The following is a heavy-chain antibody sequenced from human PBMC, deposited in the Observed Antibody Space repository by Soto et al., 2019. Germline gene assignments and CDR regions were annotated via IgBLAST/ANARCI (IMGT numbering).Heavy chain of an antibody. Sequence: QVQLVQSGAEVKKPESSVKVSCKAPGGTFSTYAISWVRQAPGQGLEWMGGIIPMFGTANYAQRFQERVTITADESTNRVYRELSSRRSEDTAVYFCASGIQLWLRRINNGYAGWGQGTVVTVSS. V-gene: IGHV1-69*12. CDR3: ASGIQLWLRRINNGYAG. CDR1: GGTFSTYA. D-gene: IGHD5-18*01. CDR2: IIPMFGTA. J-gene: IGHJ4*02.